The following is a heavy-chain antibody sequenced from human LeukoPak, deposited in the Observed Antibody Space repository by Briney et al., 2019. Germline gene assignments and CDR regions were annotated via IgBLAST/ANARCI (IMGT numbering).Heavy chain of an antibody. CDR3: ARGGYSGYRSRFDY. CDR1: GGPFSSYS. D-gene: IGHD5-12*01. V-gene: IGHV4-34*01. J-gene: IGHJ4*02. CDR2: VNHSGST. Sequence: SETLSLTCTVPGGPFSSYSWNWIRQPPGMGLEWIGEVNHSGSTNYNPSLKSRVTISVDTAKNQFSLKLSSVTAADTSVYYCARGGYSGYRSRFDYWGQGTLVTVSS.